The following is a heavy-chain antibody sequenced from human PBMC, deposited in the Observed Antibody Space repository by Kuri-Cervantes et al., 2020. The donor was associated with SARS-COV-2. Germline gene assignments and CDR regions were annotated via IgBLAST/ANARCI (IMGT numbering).Heavy chain of an antibody. CDR2: INPNSGGT. J-gene: IGHJ6*03. D-gene: IGHD3-16*02. V-gene: IGHV1-2*02. CDR3: ARGDYVWGSYRYYMDV. Sequence: ASVKVSCKASGYTFTSYDINWVRQATGQGLEWMGWINPNSGGTNYAQKFQGRVTMTRDTSISTAYMELSRLRSDDTAVYYCARGDYVWGSYRYYMDVWGKGTTVTVSS. CDR1: GYTFTSYD.